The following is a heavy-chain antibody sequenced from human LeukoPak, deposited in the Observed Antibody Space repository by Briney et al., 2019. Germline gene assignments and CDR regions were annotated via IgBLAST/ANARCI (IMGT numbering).Heavy chain of an antibody. CDR1: GGTFSSYA. J-gene: IGHJ4*02. CDR2: IIPILGIA. CDR3: ARGGPPYYGGNGFDY. V-gene: IGHV1-69*04. Sequence: ASVKVSCKASGGTFSSYAISWVRQAPGQGLEWMGRIIPILGIANYAQKFQGRVTITADKSTSTAYMELSSLRSEDTAVYYCARGGPPYYGGNGFDYWGQGTLVTVSS. D-gene: IGHD4-23*01.